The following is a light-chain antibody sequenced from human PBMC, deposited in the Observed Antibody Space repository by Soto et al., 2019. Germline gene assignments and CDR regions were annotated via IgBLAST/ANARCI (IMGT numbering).Light chain of an antibody. CDR2: GNS. J-gene: IGLJ2*01. CDR3: QSYDSSLSDSVV. V-gene: IGLV1-40*01. Sequence: QSVLTQPPSVSGAPGQRVTISCTGSGSNIGAGYDVHWYQQLPGTAPKLLIYGNSNRPSGVPDRFSGSKSGTSASLAITGLQAEDEADYYCQSYDSSLSDSVVFGGGTQLTVL. CDR1: GSNIGAGYD.